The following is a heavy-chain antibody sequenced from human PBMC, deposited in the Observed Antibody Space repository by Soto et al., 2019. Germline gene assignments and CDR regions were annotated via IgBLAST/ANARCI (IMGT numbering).Heavy chain of an antibody. CDR3: ASRGSGWLVFDY. CDR2: IYSGGST. Sequence: EVQLVESGGGLVQPGGSLRLSCAASGFTVSSNYMSWVRQAPGKGLEWVSVIYSGGSTYYADSVKGRFTISKDNSKNTLYLQMNSQRAEYKAVYYCASRGSGWLVFDYWGQGTLVTVSS. CDR1: GFTVSSNY. V-gene: IGHV3-66*01. J-gene: IGHJ4*02. D-gene: IGHD6-19*01.